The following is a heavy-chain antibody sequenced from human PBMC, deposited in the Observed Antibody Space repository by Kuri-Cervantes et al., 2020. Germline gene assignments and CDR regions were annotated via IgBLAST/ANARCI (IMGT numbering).Heavy chain of an antibody. Sequence: GGSLRLSCAASGFTFDDYAMHWVRQAPGKGLEWVSYISNTGGTIYYADSVKGRFTISRDNAKNSLHLQMNSLRAEDTAVYYCARDKPDDDYGTTFDYWGQRTLVTVSS. V-gene: IGHV3-11*01. J-gene: IGHJ4*02. D-gene: IGHD4/OR15-4a*01. CDR3: ARDKPDDDYGTTFDY. CDR2: ISNTGGTI. CDR1: GFTFDDYA.